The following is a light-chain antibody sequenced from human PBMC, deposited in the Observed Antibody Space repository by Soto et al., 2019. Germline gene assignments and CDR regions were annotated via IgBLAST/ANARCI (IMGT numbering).Light chain of an antibody. CDR2: DAS. J-gene: IGKJ3*01. Sequence: EIVLTQSPATLSLSPGERATLSCRASQSVSSYLAWYQQKPGQAPRLLIYDASNRATGIPARFSGSGAGTDFTLTISCLEPEDFAVYYCQQRSNWPPLFTFGPGTKVDIK. V-gene: IGKV3-11*01. CDR1: QSVSSY. CDR3: QQRSNWPPLFT.